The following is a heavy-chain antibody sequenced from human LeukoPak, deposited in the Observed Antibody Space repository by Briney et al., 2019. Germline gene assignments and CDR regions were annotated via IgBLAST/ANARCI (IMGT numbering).Heavy chain of an antibody. V-gene: IGHV3-73*01. CDR2: IRNKANSYAT. CDR1: GFTFSGSA. J-gene: IGHJ5*02. D-gene: IGHD6-6*01. CDR3: TRYSSSDNWFDP. Sequence: PGGSLRLSCAASGFTFSGSAMHWVRQASGKGLEWVGRIRNKANSYATAYTASVKGRFTISRDDSKNTAYLQMNSLKTEDMAVYYCTRYSSSDNWFDPWGQGTLVTVSS.